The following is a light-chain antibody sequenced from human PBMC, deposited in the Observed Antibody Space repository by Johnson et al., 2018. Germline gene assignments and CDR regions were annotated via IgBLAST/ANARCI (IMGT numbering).Light chain of an antibody. CDR1: SSNIGNNY. Sequence: QSVLTQPPSVSAAPGQKVTISCSGSSSNIGNNYVSWYQQLPGTAPKLLIYENNKRPSGIPDRFSGSKSGTSATLGITGLQTGDEADYYCGTWGSSLSTGNVFGTGTQVTVL. J-gene: IGLJ1*01. V-gene: IGLV1-51*02. CDR2: ENN. CDR3: GTWGSSLSTGNV.